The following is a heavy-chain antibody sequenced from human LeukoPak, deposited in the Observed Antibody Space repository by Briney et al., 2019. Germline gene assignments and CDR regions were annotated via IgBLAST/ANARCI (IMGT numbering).Heavy chain of an antibody. D-gene: IGHD6-19*01. CDR3: ARDRGTYSSGWYSNFDY. J-gene: IGHJ4*02. V-gene: IGHV3-7*01. Sequence: GGSLRLSCAASGFTFSSYWMSWVRQAPGKGLEWVADIKQDGSEKYYVDSVKGRFTISRDNAKNSLYLQMNSLRAEDTAVYYCARDRGTYSSGWYSNFDYWGQGTLVTVSP. CDR1: GFTFSSYW. CDR2: IKQDGSEK.